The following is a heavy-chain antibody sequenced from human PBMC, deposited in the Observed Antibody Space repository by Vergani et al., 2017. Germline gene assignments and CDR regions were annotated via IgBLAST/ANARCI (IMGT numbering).Heavy chain of an antibody. CDR3: ARDSSSGLAGAFDI. D-gene: IGHD6-13*01. CDR2: IWYDGSNK. V-gene: IGHV3-33*01. J-gene: IGHJ3*02. CDR1: GFTFSSYG. Sequence: QVQLVESGGGVVQPGRSLRLSCAASGFTFSSYGMHWVRQAPGKGLEWVAVIWYDGSNKYYADSVKGRFTISRVNSKNTLYLQMNSLRAEDTAVYYCARDSSSGLAGAFDIWGQGTMVTVSS.